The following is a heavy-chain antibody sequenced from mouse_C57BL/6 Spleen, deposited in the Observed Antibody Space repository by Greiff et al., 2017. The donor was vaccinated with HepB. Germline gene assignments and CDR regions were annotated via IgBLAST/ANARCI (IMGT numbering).Heavy chain of an antibody. D-gene: IGHD2-1*01. Sequence: VQLQQSGAELVKPGASVKMSCKASGYTFTSYWITWVKQRPGQGLEWIGDIYPGSGSTNYNEKFKSKATLTVDTSSSTAYMQLSSLTSEDSAVYYCARSGDGNYVAWFAYWGQGTLVTVSA. CDR1: GYTFTSYW. V-gene: IGHV1-55*01. CDR2: IYPGSGST. J-gene: IGHJ3*01. CDR3: ARSGDGNYVAWFAY.